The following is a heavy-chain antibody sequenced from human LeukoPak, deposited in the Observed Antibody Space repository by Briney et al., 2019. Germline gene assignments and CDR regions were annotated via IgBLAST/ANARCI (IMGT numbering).Heavy chain of an antibody. CDR3: VRDRVFRDFDY. D-gene: IGHD3-10*01. CDR2: ISSSGSTI. Sequence: GRSLRLSCAASGFTFSSYEMNWVRQAPGKGLEWVSYISSSGSTIYYADSVKGRFTISRDNAKNSLYLQMNSLRAEDTAVYYCVRDRVFRDFDYWGQGTLVTVSS. J-gene: IGHJ4*02. V-gene: IGHV3-48*03. CDR1: GFTFSSYE.